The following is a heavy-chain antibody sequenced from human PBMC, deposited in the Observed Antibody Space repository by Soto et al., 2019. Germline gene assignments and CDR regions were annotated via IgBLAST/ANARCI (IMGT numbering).Heavy chain of an antibody. CDR3: ARRDCGSGRNCEFGAPAFAY. Sequence: EVQLLESGGDSVQPGGSLRLSCAASGFTFSNYDTSWVRQAPGKGLEWVSSVSSSGSSTYYADSVKGRFTISRDNSKNTPYLQMSSLGAADTAVYHCARRDCGSGRNCEFGAPAFAYWGQGNLVTVTS. V-gene: IGHV3-23*01. D-gene: IGHD2-21*01. CDR2: VSSSGSST. J-gene: IGHJ4*02. CDR1: GFTFSNYD.